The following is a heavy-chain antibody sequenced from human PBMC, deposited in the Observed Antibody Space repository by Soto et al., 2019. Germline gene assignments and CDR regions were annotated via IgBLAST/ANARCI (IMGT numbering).Heavy chain of an antibody. V-gene: IGHV1-69*02. J-gene: IGHJ5*02. Sequence: QVQLVQSGAEVKKPGSSVKVSCKASGDTFSRYTINWVRQALGQGLEWRGRNIPISAIANYTQKLQGRVTITVDKSSTTAYMELSSLRSDDTAVYYCARGSTIVRGAPSWFDPWGQGTLVTVSS. CDR3: ARGSTIVRGAPSWFDP. D-gene: IGHD3-10*01. CDR2: NIPISAIA. CDR1: GDTFSRYT.